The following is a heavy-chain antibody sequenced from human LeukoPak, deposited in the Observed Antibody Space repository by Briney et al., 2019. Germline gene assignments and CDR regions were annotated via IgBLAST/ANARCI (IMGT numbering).Heavy chain of an antibody. D-gene: IGHD6-13*01. J-gene: IGHJ4*02. CDR3: AKLYSSSWSFSVDY. V-gene: IGHV3-23*01. CDR2: ISGSGGTT. CDR1: AFTFNNYA. Sequence: GGSLRLSCTAPAFTFNNYAMTWVRQAPGKGLECVSTISGSGGTTYYADSVKGRFTISRDNSKNTLYLQMNSLRAEDTAVYYCAKLYSSSWSFSVDYWGQGTLVTVSS.